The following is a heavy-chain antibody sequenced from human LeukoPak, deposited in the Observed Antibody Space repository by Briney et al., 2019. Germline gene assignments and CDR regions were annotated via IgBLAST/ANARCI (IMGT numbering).Heavy chain of an antibody. CDR1: GGSISSYY. CDR3: ARVDRVTKVLDP. V-gene: IGHV4-59*01. J-gene: IGHJ5*02. Sequence: PSETLSLTCTVSGGSISSYYWSWIRQPPGKGLEWIGYIYYSGSTNYNPSLKSRVTISVDTSKNQFSLKLSSVTAADTAVYYCARVDRVTKVLDPWGQGTLVTVSS. D-gene: IGHD3-10*01. CDR2: IYYSGST.